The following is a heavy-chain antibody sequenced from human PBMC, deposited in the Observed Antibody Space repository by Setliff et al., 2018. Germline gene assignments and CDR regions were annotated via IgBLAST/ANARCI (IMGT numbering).Heavy chain of an antibody. CDR3: TVYNTGSSKDHY. D-gene: IGHD2-8*02. Sequence: PSETLSLTCAVSGGSISSSNWWRWVRQPPGKGLEWIGEIYHSGSTNYNPSLKSRVTISVDKSKNQFSLKLSSVTAADTALYYCTVYNTGSSKDHYWGQGTPVTVSS. V-gene: IGHV4-4*02. J-gene: IGHJ4*02. CDR2: IYHSGST. CDR1: GGSISSSNW.